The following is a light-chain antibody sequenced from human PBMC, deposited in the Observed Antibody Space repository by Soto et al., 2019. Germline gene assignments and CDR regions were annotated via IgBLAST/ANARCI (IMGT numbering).Light chain of an antibody. CDR1: QSVGSN. V-gene: IGKV3-15*01. Sequence: EIVMTQPPATLSVSPGERATLSCRASQSVGSNLAWYQQKPGQAPRLLIYGASTRATGIPARFSGSGSGTEFTLTISSLQSEDFAVYYCQQYYNWPPGTFGQGTKVEIK. CDR3: QQYYNWPPGT. J-gene: IGKJ1*01. CDR2: GAS.